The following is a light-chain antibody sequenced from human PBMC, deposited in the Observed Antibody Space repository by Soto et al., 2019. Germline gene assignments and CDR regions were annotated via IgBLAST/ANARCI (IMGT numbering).Light chain of an antibody. J-gene: IGKJ1*01. CDR3: QQYSIWRT. CDR2: GAS. Sequence: EIVLTQSPGTLSLSPGERATLSCRASQNVGSRYLAWYQQKPGQAPRLLIYGASTRATGIPARFSGSGSGTEFTLTISSLQSEDFAVYYCQQYSIWRTFGQGTKVDIK. V-gene: IGKV3-15*01. CDR1: QNVGSRY.